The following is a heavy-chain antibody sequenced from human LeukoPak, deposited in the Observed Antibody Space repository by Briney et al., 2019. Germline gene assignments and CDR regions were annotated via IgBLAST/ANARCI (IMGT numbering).Heavy chain of an antibody. V-gene: IGHV4-59*01. CDR1: GGSISSYY. J-gene: IGHJ2*01. CDR2: IYYSGST. CDR3: ARDLWVRGPEWYFDL. Sequence: SETLSLTCTVSGGSISSYYWSWIRQPPGKGLEWIGYIYYSGSTNYNPSLKSRVTISVDTSKNQFSLKLSSVTAADTAVYYCARDLWVRGPEWYFDLWGRGTLVTVSS. D-gene: IGHD1-1*01.